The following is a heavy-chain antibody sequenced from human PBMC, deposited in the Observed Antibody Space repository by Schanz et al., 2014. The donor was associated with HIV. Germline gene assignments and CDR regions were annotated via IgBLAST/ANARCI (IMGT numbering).Heavy chain of an antibody. J-gene: IGHJ5*02. Sequence: QVQLVQSGAEVKKPGASVKVSCSISWVRQAPGQGLEWMGWISAYNGNTNYAQKLQGRVTMTTDTSTNTAYMELRSLTSDDTAVYYCARDPGATVMYNWFDPWGQGTLVTVSS. D-gene: IGHD4-17*01. CDR3: ARDPGATVMYNWFDP. CDR2: ISAYNGNT. V-gene: IGHV1-18*01.